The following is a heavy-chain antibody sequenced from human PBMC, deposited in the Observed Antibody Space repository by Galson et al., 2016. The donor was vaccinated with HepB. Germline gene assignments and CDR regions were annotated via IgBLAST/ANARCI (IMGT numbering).Heavy chain of an antibody. Sequence: SLRLSCAAFGFIVSTNYMTWVRQAPGKGLEWVSIIYSSGDTYYADSVQGRFTISRDNSKNTLYLQMNSLRVEDTAVYYCASPVPLGDWGQGTLVTVSS. D-gene: IGHD2-21*01. V-gene: IGHV3-53*01. CDR2: IYSSGDT. CDR3: ASPVPLGD. J-gene: IGHJ4*02. CDR1: GFIVSTNY.